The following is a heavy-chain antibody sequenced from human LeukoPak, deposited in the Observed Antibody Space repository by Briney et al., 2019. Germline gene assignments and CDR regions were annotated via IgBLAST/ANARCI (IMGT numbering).Heavy chain of an antibody. J-gene: IGHJ6*03. D-gene: IGHD2-8*01. CDR1: GFTFSSYS. Sequence: GGSLRLSCAASGFTFSSYSMNWVRQAPGKGLEWVSVVYSGGSTYYADSVKGRFTISRDNSKNTLYLQMNSLRAEDTAVYYCARVVYDIPYYYYYYMDVWGKGTTVTISS. V-gene: IGHV3-53*01. CDR3: ARVVYDIPYYYYYYMDV. CDR2: VYSGGST.